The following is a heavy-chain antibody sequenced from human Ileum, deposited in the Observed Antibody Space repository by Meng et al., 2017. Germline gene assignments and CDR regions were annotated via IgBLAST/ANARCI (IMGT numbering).Heavy chain of an antibody. J-gene: IGHJ5*02. CDR2: IFDTGPP. D-gene: IGHD1-26*01. CDR1: GGSISSGDYY. CDR3: AASLDGNRFDP. Sequence: VQPQESGPGLVKSSQTLFLTRTVSGGSISSGDYYWSWIRQPPGKGLEWIGYIFDTGPPSYSPPLRSRLSISMDTSKNQFSLRLTSVSAADTAVYYCAASLDGNRFDPWGQGTLVTVSS. V-gene: IGHV4-30-4*01.